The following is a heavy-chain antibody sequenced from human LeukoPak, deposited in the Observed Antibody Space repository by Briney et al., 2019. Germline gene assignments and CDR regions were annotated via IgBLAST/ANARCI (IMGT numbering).Heavy chain of an antibody. CDR3: AKEQRIRHCSEGVCMEGYYFDY. J-gene: IGHJ4*02. Sequence: GGSLRLSCEASGFTFRTYGMNWVRQAPGQGLEWVSGLSRGGATTNYADSVKGRFTISRDKSKNMVFLQMNSLRPEDTAVYYCAKEQRIRHCSEGVCMEGYYFDYWGQGTLVTVSS. V-gene: IGHV3-23*01. CDR1: GFTFRTYG. D-gene: IGHD2-8*01. CDR2: LSRGGATT.